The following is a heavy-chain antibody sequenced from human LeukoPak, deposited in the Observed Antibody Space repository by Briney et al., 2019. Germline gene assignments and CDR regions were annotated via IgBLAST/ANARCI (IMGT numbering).Heavy chain of an antibody. CDR3: ARAWQLDY. J-gene: IGHJ4*02. CDR2: IYYSGST. Sequence: KSSETLSLTCTVSGGSISSYYWSLIRQPPGKGLEWIGYIYYSGSTNYNPYLKSRVTISVDTSKNQFSLKLSSVTAADTAVYYCARAWQLDYWGQGTLVTVSS. D-gene: IGHD6-6*01. CDR1: GGSISSYY. V-gene: IGHV4-59*13.